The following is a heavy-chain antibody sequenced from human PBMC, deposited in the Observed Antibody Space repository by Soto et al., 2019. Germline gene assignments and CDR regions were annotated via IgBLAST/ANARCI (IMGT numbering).Heavy chain of an antibody. CDR2: IYYSGST. J-gene: IGHJ4*02. CDR3: ARDMVRGDPFGY. Sequence: PSETLSLTCTASGGCISSGVYYWSWIRQHPGKGLEWIGYIYYSGSTYYNPSLKSRVTISVDTSKNQFSLKLSSVTAADTAVYYCARDMVRGDPFGYWGQGTLVTVSS. V-gene: IGHV4-31*03. CDR1: GGCISSGVYY. D-gene: IGHD3-10*01.